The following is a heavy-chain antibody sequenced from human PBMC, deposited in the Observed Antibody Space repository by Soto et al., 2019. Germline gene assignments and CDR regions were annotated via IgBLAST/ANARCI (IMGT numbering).Heavy chain of an antibody. Sequence: EVQLLESGGGLVQPGGSLRLSCAASGFTFSSYAMNWVRQAPGKGLEWVSVISGSGDSTYYADSVKGRFTISRDKSKNTLYLQMNSLRAGDTAVYYCATRAYGSDFDYWGQGALVTGSS. CDR3: ATRAYGSDFDY. J-gene: IGHJ4*02. CDR1: GFTFSSYA. V-gene: IGHV3-23*01. D-gene: IGHD3-10*01. CDR2: ISGSGDST.